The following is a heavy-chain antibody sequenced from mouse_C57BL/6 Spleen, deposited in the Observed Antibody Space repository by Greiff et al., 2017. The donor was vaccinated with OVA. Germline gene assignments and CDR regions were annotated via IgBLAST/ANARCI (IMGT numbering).Heavy chain of an antibody. D-gene: IGHD1-1*01. Sequence: EVMLVESGGDLVKPGGSLKLSCAASGFTFSSYGMSWVRQTPDKRLEWVATISSGGSYTYYPDSVKGRFTISRDNAKNTLYLQMSSLKSEDTAMYYCARQEVATDYWGQGTTLTVSS. CDR2: ISSGGSYT. V-gene: IGHV5-6*02. CDR1: GFTFSSYG. J-gene: IGHJ2*01. CDR3: ARQEVATDY.